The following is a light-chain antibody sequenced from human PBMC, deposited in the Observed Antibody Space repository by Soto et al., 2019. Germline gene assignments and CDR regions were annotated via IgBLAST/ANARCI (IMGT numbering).Light chain of an antibody. CDR3: QQYGSSPRT. Sequence: EIVLTQSPGTLSLSPGERATLSCRASQSVSSSYLAWYQQKPGQAPRLLIYGASSRATGIPDRFSGSGSGTDCTLTIGRLEPEDFAVYYCQQYGSSPRTFGQGTKLEIK. CDR1: QSVSSSY. J-gene: IGKJ2*01. V-gene: IGKV3-20*01. CDR2: GAS.